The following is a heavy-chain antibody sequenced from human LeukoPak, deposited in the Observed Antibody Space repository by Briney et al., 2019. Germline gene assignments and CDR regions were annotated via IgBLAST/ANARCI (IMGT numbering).Heavy chain of an antibody. D-gene: IGHD2-2*01. J-gene: IGHJ6*02. Sequence: GGSLRLSCAASGFTFSSYSMNWVRQAPGKGLEWVSSISSSSSYIYYADSVKGRFTISRDNAKNSLYLQMHSLRAEDTAVYYCARGYCSGTSCYRGRMYGMDVWGQGTTVTVSS. V-gene: IGHV3-21*01. CDR2: ISSSSSYI. CDR1: GFTFSSYS. CDR3: ARGYCSGTSCYRGRMYGMDV.